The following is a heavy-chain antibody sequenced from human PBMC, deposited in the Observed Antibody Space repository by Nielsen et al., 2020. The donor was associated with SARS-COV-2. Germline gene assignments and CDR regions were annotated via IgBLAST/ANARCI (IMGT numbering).Heavy chain of an antibody. V-gene: IGHV3-30-3*01. Sequence: GESLKISCAASGFTFSSYAMHWVRQAPGKGLEWVAVISYDGSNKYYADSVKGRFTISRDNSKNTLYLQMNSLRAEDTAVYYCARVAGTRGVVYFDYWGQGTLVTVSS. CDR2: ISYDGSNK. CDR1: GFTFSSYA. J-gene: IGHJ4*02. CDR3: ARVAGTRGVVYFDY. D-gene: IGHD6-19*01.